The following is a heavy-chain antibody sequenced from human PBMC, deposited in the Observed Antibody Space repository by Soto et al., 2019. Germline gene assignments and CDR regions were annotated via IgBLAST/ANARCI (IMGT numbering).Heavy chain of an antibody. J-gene: IGHJ6*03. CDR2: ISSNGGST. Sequence: EVQLVESGGGLVQPGGSLRLSCAASGFTFSSDAMHWVRQAPGKGLEYVSAISSNGGSTYYANSVKGRFTISRDNSKNTLYLQMGSLRAEDIAVYYCARDRYSGFDTTYYYYYYYMDVWGKRTTVTVSS. CDR1: GFTFSSDA. V-gene: IGHV3-64*01. D-gene: IGHD5-12*01. CDR3: ARDRYSGFDTTYYYYYYYMDV.